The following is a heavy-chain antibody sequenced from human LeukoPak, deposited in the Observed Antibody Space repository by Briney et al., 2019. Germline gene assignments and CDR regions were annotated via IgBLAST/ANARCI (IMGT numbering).Heavy chain of an antibody. Sequence: GGSLRLSCSASGFTFSAYGMHWVRQTPGKGLEHVSAISTTGDSTHYADSVKGRFTISRDNAKNTLDLQMSSLRAEDTAVYYCARVDCSGGSCYFDYWGQGTLVTVSS. CDR1: GFTFSAYG. V-gene: IGHV3-64D*08. CDR3: ARVDCSGGSCYFDY. CDR2: ISTTGDST. D-gene: IGHD2-15*01. J-gene: IGHJ4*02.